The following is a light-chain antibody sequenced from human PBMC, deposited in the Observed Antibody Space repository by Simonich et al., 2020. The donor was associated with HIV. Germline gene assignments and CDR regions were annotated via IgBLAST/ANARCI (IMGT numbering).Light chain of an antibody. CDR1: QSVRSN. V-gene: IGKV3-15*01. CDR2: DAS. J-gene: IGKJ3*01. CDR3: QQYNNWPSPFT. Sequence: EIVMTQSPATLSVSPGERATLSCRASQSVRSNLAWYQQKPGQAPRLLIYDASTRATGIPARFSGSGSGTEFTLTISSMQSEDFAVYYCQQYNNWPSPFTFGPGTKVDIK.